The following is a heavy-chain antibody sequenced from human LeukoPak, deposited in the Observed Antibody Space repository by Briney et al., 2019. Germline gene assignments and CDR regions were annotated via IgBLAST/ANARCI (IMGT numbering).Heavy chain of an antibody. Sequence: SETLFLTCTVSGGSISSSSYYWGWIRQPPGKGLEWIGSIYYSGSTYYNPSLKSRVTISVDTSKNQFSLKLSSVTAADTAVYYCARANSPGSFDPWGQGTLVTVSS. D-gene: IGHD1-1*01. CDR1: GGSISSSSYY. CDR3: ARANSPGSFDP. CDR2: IYYSGST. J-gene: IGHJ5*02. V-gene: IGHV4-39*01.